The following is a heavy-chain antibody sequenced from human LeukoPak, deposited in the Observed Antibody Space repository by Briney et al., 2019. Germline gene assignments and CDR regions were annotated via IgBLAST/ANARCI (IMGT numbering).Heavy chain of an antibody. D-gene: IGHD6-19*01. V-gene: IGHV1-69*05. CDR2: IIPIFGTV. CDR1: GGTFSSYA. CDR3: ARDKWAVAGTNFDY. Sequence: GSSVKVSCKASGGTFSSYAISWVRQAPGQGLEWMGRIIPIFGTVNYAQKFQGRVTITTDESTSTTYMELSSLRSEDTAVYYCARDKWAVAGTNFDYWGQGTLVTVSS. J-gene: IGHJ4*02.